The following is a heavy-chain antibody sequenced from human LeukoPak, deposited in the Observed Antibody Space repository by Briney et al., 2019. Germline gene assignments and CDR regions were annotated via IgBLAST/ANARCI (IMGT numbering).Heavy chain of an antibody. D-gene: IGHD2-2*03. CDR3: ARSYRIGYCSSTSCIIGGYYFDY. CDR2: INHSGST. Sequence: SETLSLTCAVYGGSFSGYYWSWIRQPPGKGLEWIGEINHSGSTNYNPSLKSRVTISVDTSKNQFSLKLSSVTAADTAVYYCARSYRIGYCSSTSCIIGGYYFDYWGQGTLVTVSS. V-gene: IGHV4-34*01. J-gene: IGHJ4*02. CDR1: GGSFSGYY.